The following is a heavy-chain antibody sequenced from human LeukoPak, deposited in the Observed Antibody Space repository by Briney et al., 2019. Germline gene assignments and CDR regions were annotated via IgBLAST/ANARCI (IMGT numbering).Heavy chain of an antibody. CDR1: GGSISGYY. J-gene: IGHJ4*02. CDR2: IHYSGST. D-gene: IGHD3-22*01. V-gene: IGHV4-59*12. CDR3: ARAGDSSGYGDY. Sequence: SETLSLTCTVSGGSISGYYWTWIRQPPGKGLEWIGYIHYSGSTNYNPSLKSRVTISVDKSKNQFSLKLTSVTAADTAVYYCARAGDSSGYGDYWGQGTLVTVSS.